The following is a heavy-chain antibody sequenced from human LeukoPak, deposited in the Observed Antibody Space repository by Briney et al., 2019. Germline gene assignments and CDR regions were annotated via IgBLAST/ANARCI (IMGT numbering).Heavy chain of an antibody. CDR3: ARAIEGYYDSSGYYFDY. D-gene: IGHD3-22*01. CDR1: GFTLSICA. J-gene: IGHJ4*02. Sequence: GGSLRLSCAASGFTLSICAMNWVRQAPGEGLEWVAVISYDGSNKYYADSVKGRFTISRDNSKNTLYLQMNSLRAEDTAVYYCARAIEGYYDSSGYYFDYWGQGTLVTVSS. CDR2: ISYDGSNK. V-gene: IGHV3-30-3*01.